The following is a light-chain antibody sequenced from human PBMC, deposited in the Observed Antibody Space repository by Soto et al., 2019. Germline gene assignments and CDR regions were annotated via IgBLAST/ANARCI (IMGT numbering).Light chain of an antibody. CDR1: QSVSSK. V-gene: IGKV3-15*01. CDR3: QKYNNWPRT. J-gene: IGKJ1*01. Sequence: VMTQSPATLSLSPGDRATLSCRASQSVSSKLAWFQQKPGQAPSLLIYYASTRATGVPVRLSGSGSGTDFNLTISRLEPEDFAVYYCQKYNNWPRTCGQGTKVDIK. CDR2: YAS.